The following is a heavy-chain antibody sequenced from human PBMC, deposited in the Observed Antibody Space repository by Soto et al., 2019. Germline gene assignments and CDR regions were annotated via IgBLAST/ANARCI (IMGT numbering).Heavy chain of an antibody. D-gene: IGHD6-13*01. V-gene: IGHV4-59*01. CDR3: ARVGRLITAAGLLDA. CDR2: IYYSGST. Sequence: SETLSLTCTISNGSIGSYYWTWIRQPPGKGLEWIGHIYYSGSTNYNPSLKSRLTLSLDTSKNQFSLKLTSVTAADTAVYYCARVGRLITAAGLLDAWGQGTLVTVSS. J-gene: IGHJ5*02. CDR1: NGSIGSYY.